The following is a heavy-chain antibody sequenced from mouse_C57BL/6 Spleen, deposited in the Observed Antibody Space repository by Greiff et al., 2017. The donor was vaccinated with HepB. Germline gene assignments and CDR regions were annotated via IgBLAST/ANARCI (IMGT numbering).Heavy chain of an antibody. J-gene: IGHJ2*01. CDR1: GYTFTSYW. V-gene: IGHV1-69*01. D-gene: IGHD1-1*01. CDR3: ARSSSSFDY. Sequence: VKLQQPGAELVMPGASVKLSCKASGYTFTSYWMHWVKQRPGQGLEWIGEIDPSDSYTNYNQKFKGKSTLTVDKSSSTAYMQLSSLTSEDSAVYYCARSSSSFDYWGQGTTLTVSS. CDR2: IDPSDSYT.